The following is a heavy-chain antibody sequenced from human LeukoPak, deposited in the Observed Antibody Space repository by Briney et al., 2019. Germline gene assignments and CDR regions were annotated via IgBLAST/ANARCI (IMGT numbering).Heavy chain of an antibody. CDR2: IYHSGST. D-gene: IGHD2-15*01. Sequence: PSETLSLTCAVSGGSISSGGYSWSWIRQPPGKGLEWIGYIYHSGSTYYNPSLKSRVTISVDRSKNQFSLKLSSVTAADTAVYYCARGIREIGYCSGGSCYHPIYFDYWGQGTLVTVSS. CDR3: ARGIREIGYCSGGSCYHPIYFDY. CDR1: GGSISSGGYS. V-gene: IGHV4-30-2*01. J-gene: IGHJ4*02.